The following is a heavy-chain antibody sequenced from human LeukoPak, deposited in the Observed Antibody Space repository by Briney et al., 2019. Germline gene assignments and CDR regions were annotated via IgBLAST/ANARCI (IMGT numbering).Heavy chain of an antibody. J-gene: IGHJ4*02. Sequence: GGSLRLSCAASGFTFSIYGMNWVRQAPGKGLEWVSYISSSGSTIYYADSGKGRFTISRDNAKNSLYLQMNSLRAEDTAVYYCAREQQQLGRGYYFDYCGQGTLVTVSS. V-gene: IGHV3-48*04. D-gene: IGHD6-13*01. CDR3: AREQQQLGRGYYFDY. CDR2: ISSSGSTI. CDR1: GFTFSIYG.